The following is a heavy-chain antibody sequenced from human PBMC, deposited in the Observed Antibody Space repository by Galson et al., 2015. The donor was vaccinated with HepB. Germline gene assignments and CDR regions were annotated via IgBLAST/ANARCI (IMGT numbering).Heavy chain of an antibody. CDR2: ISSNGGST. J-gene: IGHJ3*02. D-gene: IGHD3-10*01. CDR1: GFTFSSYA. V-gene: IGHV3-64D*06. Sequence: SLRLSCAASGFTFSSYAMHWVRQAPGKGLEYVSAISSNGGSTYYADSVKGRLTISRDNSKNTLYLQMSSLRAEDTAVYYCVKFAPYDITMALDAFDIWGQGTMVTVSS. CDR3: VKFAPYDITMALDAFDI.